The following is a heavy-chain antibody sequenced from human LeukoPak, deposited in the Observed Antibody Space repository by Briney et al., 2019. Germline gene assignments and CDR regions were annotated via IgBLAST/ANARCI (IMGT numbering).Heavy chain of an antibody. J-gene: IGHJ1*01. CDR2: IHHGGST. D-gene: IGHD4-17*01. Sequence: SETLSLTCTVSSYYITSGQYWGWIRQPPGKALEWIANIHHGGSTYYNPSLKSRVTISVDTSKNQFSLKLSSVTAADTAVYYCASVYGDYAEYFQHWGQGTLVTVSS. CDR3: ASVYGDYAEYFQH. CDR1: SYYITSGQY. V-gene: IGHV4-38-2*02.